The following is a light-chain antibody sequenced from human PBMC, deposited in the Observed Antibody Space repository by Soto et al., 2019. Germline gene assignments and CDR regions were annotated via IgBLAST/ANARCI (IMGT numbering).Light chain of an antibody. Sequence: EIVLTQSPGTLSLSPGERATLSCRASQSVSSSYLAWYQQKPGQAPRLLIYGASSKATGITDRFSGSGSGTDFTRTISRLEPEDFAVYYCQQYGSSPGFTFGRGTKVDIK. CDR2: GAS. CDR1: QSVSSSY. J-gene: IGKJ3*01. V-gene: IGKV3-20*01. CDR3: QQYGSSPGFT.